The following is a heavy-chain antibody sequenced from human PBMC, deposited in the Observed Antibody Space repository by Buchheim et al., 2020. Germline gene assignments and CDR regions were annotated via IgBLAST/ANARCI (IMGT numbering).Heavy chain of an antibody. CDR3: ARQVGTIVSLVASHYMDV. Sequence: QVQLQESGPGLVKPSQTLSLTCTVSGGSISSGGYHWSWIRQHPGKGLEWIGYIYYSGSTYYNPSLKSRVTISVDTSKNQFSLKVSSVTAADTAVYYCARQVGTIVSLVASHYMDVWGKGTT. J-gene: IGHJ6*03. D-gene: IGHD5-12*01. CDR1: GGSISSGGYH. V-gene: IGHV4-31*03. CDR2: IYYSGST.